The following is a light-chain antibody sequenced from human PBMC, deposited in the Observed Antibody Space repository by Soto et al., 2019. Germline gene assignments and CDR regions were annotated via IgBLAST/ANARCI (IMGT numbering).Light chain of an antibody. CDR1: SSNIGAGYD. V-gene: IGLV1-40*01. CDR3: QSYDSSLSGYV. CDR2: GNS. Sequence: QSVLTQPPSGSGAPGQRVTISCTGSSSNIGAGYDVHWYQQLPVTAPKLLIYGNSKRPSGVPDRFSGSKSGTSASLAITGLQAEDEADYYCQSYDSSLSGYVFGTGTKLTVL. J-gene: IGLJ1*01.